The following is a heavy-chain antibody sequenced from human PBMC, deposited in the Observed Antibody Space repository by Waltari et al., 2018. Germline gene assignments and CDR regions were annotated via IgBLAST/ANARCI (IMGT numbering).Heavy chain of an antibody. CDR2: IYYSGST. Sequence: QLQLQESGPGLVKPSETLSLTCTVSGGSISSSSYYWGWIRQPPGKGLEWIGSIYYSGSTYANRSLKSRVTISVDTSKNQFSLKLGSVTAADTAVYYCARHSYSSSWYNWFDPWGQGTLVTVAS. V-gene: IGHV4-39*01. J-gene: IGHJ5*02. CDR1: GGSISSSSYY. CDR3: ARHSYSSSWYNWFDP. D-gene: IGHD6-13*01.